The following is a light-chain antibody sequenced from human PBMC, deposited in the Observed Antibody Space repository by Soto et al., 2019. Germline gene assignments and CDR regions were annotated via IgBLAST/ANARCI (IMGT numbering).Light chain of an antibody. V-gene: IGKV3-20*01. J-gene: IGKJ3*01. CDR3: QQYGVSAFT. CDR1: QSGTITS. Sequence: EVVLTQSPCTLSFSPGERATLACSASQSGTITSLAWYQQKPCQPPRLRLYAASTRASAIPGRFSGSGSGPDFTLTLSRLQPADFALEYCQQYGVSAFTFGPGTIVD. CDR2: AAS.